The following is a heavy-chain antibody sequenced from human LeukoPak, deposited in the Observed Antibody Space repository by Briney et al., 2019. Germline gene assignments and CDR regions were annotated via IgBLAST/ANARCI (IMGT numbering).Heavy chain of an antibody. D-gene: IGHD6-6*01. J-gene: IGHJ6*03. V-gene: IGHV3-30-3*01. CDR1: GFTFSNYN. Sequence: PGGSLRLSCAASGFTFSNYNMNWVRQAPGKGLEWVAVISYDGSNKYYADSVKGRFTISRDNSKNTLYLQMNSLRAEDTAVYYCARDNEYSSSGYMDVWGKGTTVTVSS. CDR3: ARDNEYSSSGYMDV. CDR2: ISYDGSNK.